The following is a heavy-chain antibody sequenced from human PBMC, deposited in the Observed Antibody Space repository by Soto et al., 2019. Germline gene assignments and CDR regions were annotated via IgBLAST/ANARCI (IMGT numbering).Heavy chain of an antibody. J-gene: IGHJ4*02. V-gene: IGHV1-3*01. D-gene: IGHD1-26*01. CDR1: GYTFTGYA. Sequence: ASVKVSFKASGYTFTGYAMHWLRQAPGQRLEWMGWINGGNGNTKYSQKLQGRVIITRDTAASTAYMELSSLRSEDTAVYYCAKESGSYPEYYFHYWGQGTLVTVSS. CDR3: AKESGSYPEYYFHY. CDR2: INGGNGNT.